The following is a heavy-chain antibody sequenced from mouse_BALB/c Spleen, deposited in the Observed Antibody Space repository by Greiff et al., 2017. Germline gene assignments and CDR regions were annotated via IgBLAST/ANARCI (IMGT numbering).Heavy chain of an antibody. V-gene: IGHV1-7*01. CDR1: GYTFTSYW. J-gene: IGHJ4*01. CDR2: INPSTGYT. Sequence: VKLMESGAELAKPGASVKMSCKASGYTFTSYWMHWVKQRPGQGLEWIGYINPSTGYTEYNQKFKDKATLTADKSSSTAYMQLSSLTSEDSAVYYCARRAYYRYDVGDYYAMDYWGQGTSVTVSS. CDR3: ARRAYYRYDVGDYYAMDY. D-gene: IGHD2-14*01.